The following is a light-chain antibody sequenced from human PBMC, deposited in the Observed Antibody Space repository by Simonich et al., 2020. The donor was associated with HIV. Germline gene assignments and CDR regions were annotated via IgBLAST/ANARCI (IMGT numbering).Light chain of an antibody. Sequence: EIVMTQSPATLSVSTGERPTPSCSACQSVRVNLAWYQHKPGQVPRLLIYGASTRATEITARFNGSRYGTEFTLLISSMQSEDFAVYYCQQYNDWPTFGQGTKVEI. CDR1: QSVRVN. V-gene: IGKV3-15*01. J-gene: IGKJ1*01. CDR2: GAS. CDR3: QQYNDWPT.